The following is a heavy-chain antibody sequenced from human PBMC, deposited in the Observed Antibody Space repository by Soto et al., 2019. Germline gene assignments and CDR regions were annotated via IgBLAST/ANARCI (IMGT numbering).Heavy chain of an antibody. J-gene: IGHJ4*02. Sequence: SVKVSCKASGYTFTGYYIHWVRQAPGQGLEWMGWINPNSGRAEYAQQFQGRVTMTTDTSISTAYMDFDSLTSDETAVYYCARGEDSRRHFFYFDYCGLGTLVPVYS. CDR3: ARGEDSRRHFFYFDY. V-gene: IGHV1-2*02. D-gene: IGHD6-13*01. CDR1: GYTFTGYY. CDR2: INPNSGRA.